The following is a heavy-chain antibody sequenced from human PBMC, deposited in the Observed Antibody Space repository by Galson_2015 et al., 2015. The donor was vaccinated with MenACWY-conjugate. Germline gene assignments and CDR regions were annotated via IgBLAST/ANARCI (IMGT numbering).Heavy chain of an antibody. CDR1: GFTFSSYS. Sequence: SLRLSCAASGFTFSSYSMYWVRQAPGKGLVWVSRIYNDGSDITYADSVKGRFTISRDNAKNTLFLQMNSLRAEDTAVYYCARGGIGAFDYWARELWSPSPQ. D-gene: IGHD3-16*01. J-gene: IGHJ4*02. CDR3: ARGGIGAFDY. CDR2: IYNDGSDI. V-gene: IGHV3-74*01.